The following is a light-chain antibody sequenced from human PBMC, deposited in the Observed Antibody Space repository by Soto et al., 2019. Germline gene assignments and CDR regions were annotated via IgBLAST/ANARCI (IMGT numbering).Light chain of an antibody. Sequence: QSALTQPPSASGSLGQSVTISCSGTSKDVGRDNYVSWYQQHAGQTPKVIIYDVFQRPSGVPDRFSGSKSGTTAYLTVSNLQFEDDAEYFCSSYGGRTNFVVFGGGTKLTVL. CDR1: SKDVGRDNY. CDR3: SSYGGRTNFVV. J-gene: IGLJ2*01. CDR2: DVF. V-gene: IGLV2-8*01.